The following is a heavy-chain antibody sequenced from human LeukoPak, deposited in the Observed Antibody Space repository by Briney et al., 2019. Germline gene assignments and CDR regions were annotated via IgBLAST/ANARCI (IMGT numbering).Heavy chain of an antibody. V-gene: IGHV3-9*01. D-gene: IGHD6-19*01. J-gene: IGHJ6*02. CDR3: ARGGSGFYYYYGMDV. Sequence: GRSLRLSCAASGFNFDDYAMHWVRQAPGKGLEWVAGIGWSSTTIGYVGSVKGRFTISRDNSKNTLYLQMNSLRAEDTAVYYCARGGSGFYYYYGMDVWGQGTTVTVSS. CDR2: IGWSSTTI. CDR1: GFNFDDYA.